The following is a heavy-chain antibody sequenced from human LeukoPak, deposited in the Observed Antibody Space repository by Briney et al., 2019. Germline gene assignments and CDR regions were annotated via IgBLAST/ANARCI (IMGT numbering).Heavy chain of an antibody. D-gene: IGHD1-26*01. CDR3: ARHTLVGARNAFDI. Sequence: SETLSLTCNVSGGSISSYYWSWIRQPPGKGLEWIGYMYYSGNTNYNPSLKSRVTTSVDSSKNQFSLKLSSVTAADTAVYHCARHTLVGARNAFDIWGQGTMVTVSS. V-gene: IGHV4-59*08. J-gene: IGHJ3*02. CDR1: GGSISSYY. CDR2: MYYSGNT.